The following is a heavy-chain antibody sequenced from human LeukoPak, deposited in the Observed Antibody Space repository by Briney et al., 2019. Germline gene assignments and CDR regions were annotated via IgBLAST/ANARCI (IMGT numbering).Heavy chain of an antibody. CDR2: ISAYKGNT. CDR1: VSTFTSYG. V-gene: IGHV1-18*01. J-gene: IGHJ4*02. CDR3: TSTNIVATTPLEY. Sequence: ASVTVSCKSSVSTFTSYGLSGVRQAPGQGREWMGWISAYKGNTNYAQKLQGRGTMTTDTSTSTAYMELRSLRSDDTAVHYYTSTNIVATTPLEYWGQGTLVTVSS. D-gene: IGHD5-12*01.